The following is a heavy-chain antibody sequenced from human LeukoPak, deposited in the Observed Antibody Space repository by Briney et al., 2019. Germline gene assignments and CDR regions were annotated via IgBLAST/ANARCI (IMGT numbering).Heavy chain of an antibody. CDR2: ISSSSSYI. V-gene: IGHV3-21*01. J-gene: IGHJ6*03. CDR1: GFTFSSYS. D-gene: IGHD6-6*01. Sequence: PGGSLRLSCAASGFTFSSYSTNWVRQAPGKGLEWVSSISSSSSYIYYADSVKGRFTISRDNAKNSLYLQMNSLRAEDTAVYYCAKGGQLYYYYYYMDVWGKGTTVTISS. CDR3: AKGGQLYYYYYYMDV.